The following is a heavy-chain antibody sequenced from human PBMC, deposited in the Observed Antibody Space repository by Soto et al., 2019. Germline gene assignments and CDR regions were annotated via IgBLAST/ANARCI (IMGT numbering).Heavy chain of an antibody. D-gene: IGHD2-8*02. J-gene: IGHJ4*02. Sequence: SETLSLTCAVYGGSFSGYYWIWIRQPPGKGLEWIGEINHSGSTNYNPSLKSRVTISVDTSKNQFSLKLSSVTAADTAVYYCARGGGVETGWYYFDYWGQGTLVTVSS. V-gene: IGHV4-34*01. CDR1: GGSFSGYY. CDR2: INHSGST. CDR3: ARGGGVETGWYYFDY.